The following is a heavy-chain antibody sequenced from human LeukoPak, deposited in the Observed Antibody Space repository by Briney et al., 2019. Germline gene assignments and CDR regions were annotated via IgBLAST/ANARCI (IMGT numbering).Heavy chain of an antibody. Sequence: SAGPLKLTSVAPGNTFSHNPINRRRQAPGKGHEWVGLIRSKNYRGTTEYAASVKGRYTITKDNTKSITKRQMNSQKTKDTAVYYCTRIIVATKDYWGQGTLVTVSS. D-gene: IGHD5-12*01. CDR1: GNTFSHNP. CDR3: TRIIVATKDY. V-gene: IGHV3-49*03. J-gene: IGHJ4*02. CDR2: IRSKNYRGTT.